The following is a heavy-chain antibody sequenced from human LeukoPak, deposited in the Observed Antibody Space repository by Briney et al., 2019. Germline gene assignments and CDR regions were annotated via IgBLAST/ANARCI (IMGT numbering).Heavy chain of an antibody. V-gene: IGHV4-31*03. D-gene: IGHD6-13*01. CDR3: ARDGGSSWYSDAFDI. CDR1: GGSISSGGYY. J-gene: IGHJ3*02. Sequence: SQTLSLTCTVSGGSISSGGYYWSWIRQHPGKGLEWIGYIYYSGSTYYNPSLKSRVTISVDTSKNQFSRELSSVTAADTAVYYCARDGGSSWYSDAFDIWGQGTMVTVSS. CDR2: IYYSGST.